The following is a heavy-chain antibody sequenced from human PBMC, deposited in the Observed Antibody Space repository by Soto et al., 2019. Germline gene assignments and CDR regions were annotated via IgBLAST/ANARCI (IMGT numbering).Heavy chain of an antibody. Sequence: QVQLRESGPGLVKPSETLSLTCTVSSGSIGTYFWSWIRQPPGKGLEWIGYIYYSGTTNYNPSLKRRVTIFLDTSKNQFSLRLSSVTAADTAVYYRARGRGGTYDAFDIWGQGTLVTVSS. V-gene: IGHV4-59*01. CDR1: SGSIGTYF. J-gene: IGHJ3*02. CDR3: ARGRGGTYDAFDI. D-gene: IGHD1-26*01. CDR2: IYYSGTT.